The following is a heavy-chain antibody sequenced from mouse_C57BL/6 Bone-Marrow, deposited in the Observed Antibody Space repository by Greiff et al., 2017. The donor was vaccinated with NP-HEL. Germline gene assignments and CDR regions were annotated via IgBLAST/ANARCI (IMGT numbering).Heavy chain of an antibody. CDR1: GYTFTSYW. J-gene: IGHJ4*01. D-gene: IGHD6-2*01. CDR2: IYPGSGST. Sequence: QVQLQQSGAELVKPGASVKMSCKASGYTFTSYWITWVKQRPGQGLEWIGDIYPGSGSTNYNEKFKSKATLTVDTSSSTAYMQLSSLTSEDSAVYYCARDSLYYAMDYWGQGTSVTVSS. V-gene: IGHV1-55*01. CDR3: ARDSLYYAMDY.